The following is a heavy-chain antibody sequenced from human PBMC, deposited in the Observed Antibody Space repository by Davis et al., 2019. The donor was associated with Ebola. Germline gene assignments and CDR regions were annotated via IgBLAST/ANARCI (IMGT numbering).Heavy chain of an antibody. CDR1: GYTFTGYY. V-gene: IGHV1-46*01. J-gene: IGHJ3*02. D-gene: IGHD3-22*01. CDR2: INPSGVST. CDR3: ARLHYYDSSANDAFDI. Sequence: ASVKVSCKASGYTFTGYYMHWVRQAPGQGLEWMGIINPSGVSTTYAQKFQGRVTMTRDTSTSTVYMELSSLRSEDTAVYYCARLHYYDSSANDAFDIWGQGTMVTVSS.